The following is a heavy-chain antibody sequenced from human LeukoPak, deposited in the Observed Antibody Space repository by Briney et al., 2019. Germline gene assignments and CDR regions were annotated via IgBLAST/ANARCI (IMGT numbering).Heavy chain of an antibody. CDR2: ISNDGSRK. CDR1: GFTFSRHG. J-gene: IGHJ4*02. Sequence: GGSLTLSCAPSGFTFSRHGMDWVRQAPGKGLEWVAIISNDGSRKYYAHSVEGRFTISRDNSKNTLYLQMDSLRAEDTAVYYCARDRAWNYFDYWGQGTLVTVSS. D-gene: IGHD3-3*01. V-gene: IGHV3-30*03. CDR3: ARDRAWNYFDY.